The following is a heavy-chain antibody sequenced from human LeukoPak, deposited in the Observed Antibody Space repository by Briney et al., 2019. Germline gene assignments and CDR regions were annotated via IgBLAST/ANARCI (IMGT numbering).Heavy chain of an antibody. V-gene: IGHV1-2*02. Sequence: GASVKVSCKASGYTFTGYYMHWVRQAPGQGLEWMGWINPNSGGTNYAQKFQGRVTMTRDTSISTAHMELSRLRSDDTAVYYCARELWFGDADYYYMDVWGKGTTVTVSS. CDR1: GYTFTGYY. CDR2: INPNSGGT. J-gene: IGHJ6*03. D-gene: IGHD3-10*01. CDR3: ARELWFGDADYYYMDV.